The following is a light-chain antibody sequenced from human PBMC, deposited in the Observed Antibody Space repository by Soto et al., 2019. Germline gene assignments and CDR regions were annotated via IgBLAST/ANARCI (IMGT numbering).Light chain of an antibody. J-gene: IGKJ4*01. CDR1: QSLLHRNGFHY. CDR3: QQSYTTLT. Sequence: MTQSSLSLPVTPGEPASISCRSSQSLLHRNGFHYLDWYQQKPGKAPKLLIYAASTLQSGVPSRFSGSGSGTDFTLTISSLQREDFATYYCQQSYTTLTFGGGTKVDIK. CDR2: AAS. V-gene: IGKV1-39*01.